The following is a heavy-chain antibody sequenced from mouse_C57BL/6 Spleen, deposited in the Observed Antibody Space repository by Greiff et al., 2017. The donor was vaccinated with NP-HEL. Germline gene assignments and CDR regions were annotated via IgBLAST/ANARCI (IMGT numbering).Heavy chain of an antibody. CDR1: GYTFTSYW. J-gene: IGHJ2*01. V-gene: IGHV1S81*02. CDR2: TNPTNGRT. Sequence: QVQLQQSGAELVKAGASVKMSCKASGYTFTSYWMHWVKQRLGQGLEWFAETNPTNGRTYYNEKFKSKATLTVDKSSSTAYMLLSGPTFEDSAVYYCARMKKIVPTYFDYWGQGTTLTVSS. D-gene: IGHD5-1*01. CDR3: ARMKKIVPTYFDY.